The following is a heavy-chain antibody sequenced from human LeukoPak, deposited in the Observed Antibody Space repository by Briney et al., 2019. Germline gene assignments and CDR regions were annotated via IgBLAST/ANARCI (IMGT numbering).Heavy chain of an antibody. V-gene: IGHV3-21*01. D-gene: IGHD2-15*01. CDR2: ISSSSSYI. Sequence: GGSLRLSCAASGFTFSSYWMSWVRQAPGKGLEWVSSISSSSSYIYYADSVKGRFTMSRDNAKNSLYLQMNSLRAEDTAVYYCARDRESYCTGGSCYSTGDYWGQGTLVTVYS. J-gene: IGHJ4*02. CDR3: ARDRESYCTGGSCYSTGDY. CDR1: GFTFSSYW.